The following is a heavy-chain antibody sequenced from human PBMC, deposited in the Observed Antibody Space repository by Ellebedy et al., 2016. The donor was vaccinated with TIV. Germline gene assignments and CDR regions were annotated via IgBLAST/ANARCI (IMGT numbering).Heavy chain of an antibody. Sequence: GESLKISCKASGYNFATYWIGWLRQTPGKGLEWMGIIFPLYSDTRYSPSFQGQVTISADRTLNTAYLQWSSLRASDTAMYYCARSLAGNGYIDSWGQGTLVNVSS. V-gene: IGHV5-51*06. CDR2: IFPLYSDT. J-gene: IGHJ4*02. CDR3: ARSLAGNGYIDS. CDR1: GYNFATYW. D-gene: IGHD6-19*01.